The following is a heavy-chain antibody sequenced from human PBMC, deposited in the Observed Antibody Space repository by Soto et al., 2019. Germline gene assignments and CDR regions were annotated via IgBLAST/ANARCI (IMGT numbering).Heavy chain of an antibody. Sequence: PSETLSLTCTVSGGSISSGYYYWSWIRQPPGKGLEWIGYIYYSGSTNYNPSLKSRITISVDTSKNQFSLKLNSVTAADTAVYYCARVKGGYSGYDSGWFDPWGQGTLVTVSS. CDR2: IYYSGST. D-gene: IGHD5-12*01. CDR1: GGSISSGYYY. V-gene: IGHV4-61*01. J-gene: IGHJ5*02. CDR3: ARVKGGYSGYDSGWFDP.